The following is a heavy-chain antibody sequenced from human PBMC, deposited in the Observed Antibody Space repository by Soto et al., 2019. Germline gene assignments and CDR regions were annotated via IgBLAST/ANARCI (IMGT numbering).Heavy chain of an antibody. V-gene: IGHV3-30*18. Sequence: QVQLVESGGGVVQPGRSLRLSCAASGFTFSSYGMHWVRQAPGKGLEWVAVISYDGSNKYYADSVKGRFTISRDNSKNTLYLQMNSLRAEDTAVYYCAKDNAERDDYGDYDYYYYYGMDVW. CDR2: ISYDGSNK. CDR1: GFTFSSYG. D-gene: IGHD4-17*01. J-gene: IGHJ6*01. CDR3: AKDNAERDDYGDYDYYYYYGMDV.